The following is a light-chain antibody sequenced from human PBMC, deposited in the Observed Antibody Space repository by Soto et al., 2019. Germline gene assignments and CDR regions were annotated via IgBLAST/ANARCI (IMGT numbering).Light chain of an antibody. CDR3: QQRSNWPLT. CDR2: DSS. Sequence: EIVLAQSPATLSLSPGERATLSCRASQSVTSYLAWYQQKPGQAPRLLIYDSSTRATGIPARFAGSVSVTDFTLTISSLEPEDFAVYYCQQRSNWPLTFGGGTKVDIK. CDR1: QSVTSY. J-gene: IGKJ4*01. V-gene: IGKV3-11*01.